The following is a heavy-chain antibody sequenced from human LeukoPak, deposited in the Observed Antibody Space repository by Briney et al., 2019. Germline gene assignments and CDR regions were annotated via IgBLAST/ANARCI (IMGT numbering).Heavy chain of an antibody. CDR3: ARSMVRGVLDY. D-gene: IGHD3-10*01. J-gene: IGHJ4*02. V-gene: IGHV4-61*02. CDR2: IYTSGST. Sequence: SQTLSLTCAVSGGSISSGSYYWSWIRQPAGKGLEWIGRIYTSGSTNYNPSLKSRVTISVDTSKNQFSLKLSSVTAADTAVYYCARSMVRGVLDYWGQGTLVTVSS. CDR1: GGSISSGSYY.